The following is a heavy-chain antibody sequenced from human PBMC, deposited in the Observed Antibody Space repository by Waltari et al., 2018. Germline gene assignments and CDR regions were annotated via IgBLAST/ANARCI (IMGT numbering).Heavy chain of an antibody. J-gene: IGHJ4*02. CDR3: AKEGGGYYNH. V-gene: IGHV3-9*01. CDR1: GFTFDDYA. Sequence: EVQLVESGGGLVQPGRSLRLSCAASGFTFDDYAMHWVRQARGNGLEWVSGISWNSVSIGYADSLKGRFTIARDNAKNSLYLKMNSLRAEDTALYYCAKEGGGYYNHWGQGTLVTVSS. D-gene: IGHD3-22*01. CDR2: ISWNSVSI.